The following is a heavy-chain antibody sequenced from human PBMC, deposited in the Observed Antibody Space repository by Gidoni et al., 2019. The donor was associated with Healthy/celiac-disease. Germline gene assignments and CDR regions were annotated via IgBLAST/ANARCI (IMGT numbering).Heavy chain of an antibody. Sequence: EVQLVQSGAEVKKPGESLRISCKGSGYSFTSYWISWVRQMPGKGLEWMGRIDPSDSYTNYSPSFQGHVTISADKSISTAYRQWSSLKASDTAMYYCARRYCSSTSCYRWYFDLWGRGTLVTVSS. CDR3: ARRYCSSTSCYRWYFDL. CDR1: GYSFTSYW. J-gene: IGHJ2*01. V-gene: IGHV5-10-1*01. D-gene: IGHD2-2*01. CDR2: IDPSDSYT.